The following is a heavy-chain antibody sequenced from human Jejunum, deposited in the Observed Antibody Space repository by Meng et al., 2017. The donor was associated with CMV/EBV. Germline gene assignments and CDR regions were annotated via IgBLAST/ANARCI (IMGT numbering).Heavy chain of an antibody. J-gene: IGHJ4*02. CDR1: GFTFSTYG. D-gene: IGHD3-3*01. Sequence: SGFTFSTYGMNWVRRAPGTGLEWVSSISGSSKDIQYADSVKGRFTVSRDNARNSLYLQMNSLRAEDTAVYYCARAQDRFLGWLPDHWGQGTLVTVSS. CDR2: ISGSSKDI. V-gene: IGHV3-21*01. CDR3: ARAQDRFLGWLPDH.